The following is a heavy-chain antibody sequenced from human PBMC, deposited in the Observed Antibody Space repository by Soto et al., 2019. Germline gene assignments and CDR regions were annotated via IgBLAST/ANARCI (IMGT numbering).Heavy chain of an antibody. CDR2: ISGTGTTT. CDR3: VKAVYLLDFDY. Sequence: GGSLRLSCAASGFTFSSYAMTWVRQAPGRGLEWVSTISGTGTTTYYADSVKGRFTISRDNSKNTLYLQMNSLRTEDTAAYYCVKAVYLLDFDYWGQGTLVTVSS. J-gene: IGHJ4*02. D-gene: IGHD2-8*01. V-gene: IGHV3-23*01. CDR1: GFTFSSYA.